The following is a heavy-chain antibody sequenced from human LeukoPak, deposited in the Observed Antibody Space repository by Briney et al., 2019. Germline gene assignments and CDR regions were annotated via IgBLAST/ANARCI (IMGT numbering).Heavy chain of an antibody. V-gene: IGHV3-48*01. D-gene: IGHD5-12*01. CDR3: ARSYTGYDL. CDR2: INSDSSAI. Sequence: PGGSLRLSCVASGFTFSSHSMNWVRQAPGKGLDWISGINSDSSAIYYADSVKGRFTISRDNAKNSLYLQMNSLRAEDTAVYYCARSYTGYDLWGQGTLVTVSS. J-gene: IGHJ4*02. CDR1: GFTFSSHS.